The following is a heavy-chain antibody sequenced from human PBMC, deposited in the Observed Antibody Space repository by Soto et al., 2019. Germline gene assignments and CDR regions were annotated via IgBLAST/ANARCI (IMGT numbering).Heavy chain of an antibody. CDR3: ASPDEDVWSGYYSTLFDY. D-gene: IGHD3-3*01. CDR1: GFTFSSYA. V-gene: IGHV3-30-3*01. Sequence: QVQLVESGGGVVQPGRSLRLSCAASGFTFSSYAMHWVRQAPGKGLEWVAVISYDGSNKYYADSVKGRFTISRDNSKNTLYLQMNSLRAEDTAVYYCASPDEDVWSGYYSTLFDYWGQGTLVTVSS. CDR2: ISYDGSNK. J-gene: IGHJ4*02.